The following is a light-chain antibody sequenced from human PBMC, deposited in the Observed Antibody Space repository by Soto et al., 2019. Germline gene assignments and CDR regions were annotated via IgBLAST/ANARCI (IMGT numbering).Light chain of an antibody. CDR2: EVS. Sequence: QSALTQPASVSGSPGQSITISCTGTSSDVGGYNYVSWYQQHPGKAPKLMIYEVSNRPSGVSNRFSGSKSGNTASLTTSGLQAEDEADYYCSSYTSSSNLVVFGGGTKLTVL. CDR3: SSYTSSSNLVV. V-gene: IGLV2-14*01. CDR1: SSDVGGYNY. J-gene: IGLJ3*02.